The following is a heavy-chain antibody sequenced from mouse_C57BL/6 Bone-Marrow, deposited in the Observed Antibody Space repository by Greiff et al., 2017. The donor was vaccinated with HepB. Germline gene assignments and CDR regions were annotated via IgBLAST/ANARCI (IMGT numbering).Heavy chain of an antibody. J-gene: IGHJ4*01. CDR2: IWGVGST. Sequence: QVQLKQSGPGLVAPSQSLSITCTVSGFSLTSYGVDWVRQSPGKGLEWLGVIWGVGSTNYNSALKSRLSISKDNSKSQVFLKMNSLQTADTAMYYCARGTVWAMDYWGQGTSVTVSS. CDR1: GFSLTSYG. D-gene: IGHD3-3*01. V-gene: IGHV2-6*01. CDR3: ARGTVWAMDY.